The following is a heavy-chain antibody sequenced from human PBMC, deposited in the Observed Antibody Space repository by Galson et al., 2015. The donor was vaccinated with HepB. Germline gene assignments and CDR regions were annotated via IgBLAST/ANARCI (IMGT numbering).Heavy chain of an antibody. Sequence: SLRLSCAAPGFTYNTYSMNWVRQAPGKGLEWVSCISSSSYYIYYAESVKGRFTISRDNTKNSLYLQMNSLRAEDTAVYYCARVAAGDLYGMDVWGQGTTVTVSS. D-gene: IGHD6-13*01. V-gene: IGHV3-21*01. J-gene: IGHJ6*02. CDR2: ISSSSYYI. CDR3: ARVAAGDLYGMDV. CDR1: GFTYNTYS.